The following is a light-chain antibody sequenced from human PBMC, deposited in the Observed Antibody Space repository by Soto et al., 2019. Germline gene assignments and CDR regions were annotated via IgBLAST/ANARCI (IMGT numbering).Light chain of an antibody. V-gene: IGLV2-14*03. CDR2: EVS. J-gene: IGLJ1*01. CDR1: SSDVGGYNF. CDR3: SSYTTSSTLV. Sequence: QSVLTQPASVFGSPGQSITISCTGTSSDVGGYNFVSWYQQHPGKAPKPMIYEVSSRPSGVSNRFSGSKSGNTASLTISGLQPEDEADYYCSSYTTSSTLVFGTGTKVTV.